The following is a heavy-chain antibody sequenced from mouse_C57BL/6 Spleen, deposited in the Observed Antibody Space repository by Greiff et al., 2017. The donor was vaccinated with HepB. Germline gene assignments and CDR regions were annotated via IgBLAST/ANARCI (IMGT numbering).Heavy chain of an antibody. J-gene: IGHJ2*01. CDR3: AREGLLRFLDY. CDR2: INPGSGGT. Sequence: QVQLQQSGAELVRPGTSVKVSCKASGYAFTNYLIEGVKQRPGQGLEWIGVINPGSGGTNYNEKFKGKATLTADKSSSTAYMQLSSLTSEDSAVYFCAREGLLRFLDYWGQGTTLTVSS. CDR1: GYAFTNYL. D-gene: IGHD1-1*01. V-gene: IGHV1-54*01.